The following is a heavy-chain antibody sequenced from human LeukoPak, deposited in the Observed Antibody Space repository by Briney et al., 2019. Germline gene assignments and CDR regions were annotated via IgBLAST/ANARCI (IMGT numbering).Heavy chain of an antibody. Sequence: GASVKVSCKASGYTFTSYYLHWVRQAPGQGLEWMGIIYPSGGGTTYAQEFQGRVTMTRDTSISTAYIELNRLRSDDTAVYYCARGYCTGTSCSGAWFDPWGQGTLVTVSS. CDR1: GYTFTSYY. J-gene: IGHJ5*02. CDR2: IYPSGGGT. CDR3: ARGYCTGTSCSGAWFDP. D-gene: IGHD2-15*01. V-gene: IGHV1-46*01.